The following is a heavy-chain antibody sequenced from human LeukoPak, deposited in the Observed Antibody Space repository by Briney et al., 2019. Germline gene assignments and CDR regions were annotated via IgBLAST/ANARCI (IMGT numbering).Heavy chain of an antibody. CDR2: ISGSGDST. V-gene: IGHV3-23*01. Sequence: GGTLRLSCAASGFTFNSYGMSWVRQAPGKGLEWVSAISGSGDSTYYADSVKGRFTISRDNSKNTLYLQMNSLRADDTAVFYCAKDTPYYSGSGDYYNWFDPWGQGTLVTVSS. CDR3: AKDTPYYSGSGDYYNWFDP. D-gene: IGHD3-10*01. CDR1: GFTFNSYG. J-gene: IGHJ5*02.